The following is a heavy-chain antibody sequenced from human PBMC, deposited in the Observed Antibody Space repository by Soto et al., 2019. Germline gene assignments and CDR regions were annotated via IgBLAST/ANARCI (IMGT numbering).Heavy chain of an antibody. V-gene: IGHV1-3*01. CDR3: ARDLVNCSGGSCYVLDYYMDV. CDR1: GYTFTSYA. J-gene: IGHJ6*03. CDR2: INAGNGNT. Sequence: GASVKVSCKASGYTFTSYAMHWVRQAPGQRLEWMGWINAGNGNTKYSQKFQGRVTITRDTSASTAYMELSSLRSEDTAVYYCARDLVNCSGGSCYVLDYYMDVWGKGTTVTVSS. D-gene: IGHD2-15*01.